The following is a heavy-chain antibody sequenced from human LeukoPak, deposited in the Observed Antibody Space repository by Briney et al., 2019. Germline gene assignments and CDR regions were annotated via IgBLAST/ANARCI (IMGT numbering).Heavy chain of an antibody. Sequence: GGSLRLSCVASGFNLNHFEIHWVRQAPGKGLEWVSYISSSGTTIFYLDSVKGRFTISRDNSKNTLHLHMNSLRAEDTAVYYCSKGNQRSYDGFDIWGQETMVIVAS. V-gene: IGHV3-48*03. D-gene: IGHD1-14*01. CDR2: ISSSGTTI. J-gene: IGHJ3*02. CDR3: SKGNQRSYDGFDI. CDR1: GFNLNHFE.